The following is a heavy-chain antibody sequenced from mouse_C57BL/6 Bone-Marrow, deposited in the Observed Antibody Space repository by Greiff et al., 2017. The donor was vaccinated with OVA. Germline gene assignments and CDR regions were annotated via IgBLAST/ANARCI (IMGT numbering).Heavy chain of an antibody. CDR1: GFTFSDYY. J-gene: IGHJ4*01. Sequence: EVMLVESEGGLVQPGSSMKLSCTASGFTFSDYYMAWVRQVPEKGLEWVANINYDGSSTYYLDSLKSRFIISRDNAKNILYLQMRSLKSEDTATYYCARDDGYYAMGYWGQGTSVTVSS. D-gene: IGHD2-3*01. CDR3: ARDDGYYAMGY. CDR2: INYDGSST. V-gene: IGHV5-16*01.